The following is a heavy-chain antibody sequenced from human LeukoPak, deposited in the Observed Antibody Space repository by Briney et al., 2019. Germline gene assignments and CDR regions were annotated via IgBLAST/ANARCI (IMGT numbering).Heavy chain of an antibody. D-gene: IGHD3-22*01. CDR2: ISAYNGNT. Sequence: ASVKVSCKASGYTFTSYGISWVRQAPGQGLEWMGWISAYNGNTNYAQKLQGRVTMTTDTSTSTAYMELRSLRSDDTAVYYCARSLIDSSGYYPLYFDYWGQGTPVTVYS. CDR1: GYTFTSYG. CDR3: ARSLIDSSGYYPLYFDY. V-gene: IGHV1-18*01. J-gene: IGHJ4*02.